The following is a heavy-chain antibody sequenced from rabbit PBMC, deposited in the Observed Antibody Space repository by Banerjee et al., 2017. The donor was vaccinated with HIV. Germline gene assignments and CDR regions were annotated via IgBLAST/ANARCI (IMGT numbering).Heavy chain of an antibody. CDR1: GFSFSDKYV. V-gene: IGHV1S45*01. J-gene: IGHJ6*01. Sequence: QEQLEESGGDLVKPEGSLTLTCTASGFSFSDKYVMSWVRQAPGKGLEWIGCINTSSGNTVYASWAKGRFTISKTSSTTVALQMNSLTAADTATYFCARKGNYVGNSWSLWGPGTLVTVS. CDR3: ARKGNYVGNSWSL. D-gene: IGHD8-1*01. CDR2: INTSSGNT.